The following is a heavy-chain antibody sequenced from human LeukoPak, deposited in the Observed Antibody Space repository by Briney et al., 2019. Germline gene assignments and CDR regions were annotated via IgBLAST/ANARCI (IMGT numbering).Heavy chain of an antibody. J-gene: IGHJ4*02. CDR2: ISTTGDPV. V-gene: IGHV3-11*04. CDR1: GFIFNEFY. Sequence: GGSLRLSCAASGFIFNEFYMSWVRQAPGKGLDWVSYISTTGDPVYYTDSVKGRFTISRDNAKNSLYLQMNSLRAEDTAVYYCARVGIAYYYDSSGYYTDFWGQGTLVTVSS. CDR3: ARVGIAYYYDSSGYYTDF. D-gene: IGHD3-22*01.